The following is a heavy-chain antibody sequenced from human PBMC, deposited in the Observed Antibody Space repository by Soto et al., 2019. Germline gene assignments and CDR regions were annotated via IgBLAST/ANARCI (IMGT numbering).Heavy chain of an antibody. D-gene: IGHD5-12*01. CDR1: GYTFITSYY. J-gene: IGHJ3*02. CDR2: INPTGTMT. Sequence: QVQLVQSGAGVKKPGASVKLSCKASGYTFITSYYTHWVRQAPGQGLEWMGIINPTGTMTKYSERFQGRLTMTRDTSTSTDYMELSTLTSEDTAVYFCARDTGYDHDAFDIWGQGTMVTVSS. V-gene: IGHV1-46*01. CDR3: ARDTGYDHDAFDI.